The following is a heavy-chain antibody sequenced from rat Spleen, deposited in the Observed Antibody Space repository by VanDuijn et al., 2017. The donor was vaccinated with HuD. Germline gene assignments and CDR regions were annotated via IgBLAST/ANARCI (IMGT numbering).Heavy chain of an antibody. Sequence: EVQLVESGGGLVQPGRSLELSCAASGFTFSDYYMTWVRQAPTKGLEWVATIGYDVTRTYYRDSVKGRFTISRDNAKSTLYLQMDNLKSEDTATYYCARHGRGERTYYYVMDVWGQGASVTVSS. V-gene: IGHV5-7*01. CDR1: GFTFSDYY. J-gene: IGHJ4*01. D-gene: IGHD4-3*01. CDR3: ARHGRGERTYYYVMDV. CDR2: IGYDVTRT.